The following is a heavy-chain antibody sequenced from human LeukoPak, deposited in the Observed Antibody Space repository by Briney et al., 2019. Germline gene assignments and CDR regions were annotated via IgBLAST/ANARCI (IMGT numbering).Heavy chain of an antibody. CDR2: INSDGSST. V-gene: IGHV3-74*01. CDR1: GFTFSSYW. D-gene: IGHD4-17*01. J-gene: IGHJ4*02. Sequence: PGGSLRLSCAASGFTFSSYWMHWVRQAPGKGLVWVSRINSDGSSTSYADSVKGRFTIFRDNAKNTLYLQMNSLRAEDTAVYYCARDPDTTYYFDYWGQGTLVTVSS. CDR3: ARDPDTTYYFDY.